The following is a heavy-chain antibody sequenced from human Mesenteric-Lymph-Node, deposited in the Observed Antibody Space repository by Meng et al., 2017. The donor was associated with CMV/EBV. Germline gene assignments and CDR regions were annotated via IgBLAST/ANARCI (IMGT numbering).Heavy chain of an antibody. CDR3: ARDRMGGSYGYYGMDV. Sequence: GESLMISCAASGFTFGYYGMHWVRQAPGKGLEWVAFIRYDGTKKYHADSVKGRFTISRDNAKNSLYLKMNSLRAEDTALYYCARDRMGGSYGYYGMDVWGQGTTVTVSS. V-gene: IGHV3-30*02. D-gene: IGHD1-26*01. CDR1: GFTFGYYG. CDR2: IRYDGTKK. J-gene: IGHJ6*02.